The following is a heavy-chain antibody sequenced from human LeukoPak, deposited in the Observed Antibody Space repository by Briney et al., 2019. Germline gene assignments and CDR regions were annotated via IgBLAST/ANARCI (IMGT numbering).Heavy chain of an antibody. Sequence: GGSLRLSCVASGFTFTNFALHWVRQAPGKGLEWVSAISGSGGNTYYADSVKGRFTISRDNSKNTLYLQMNSLRAEDTAIYYCAKGVLPTGFDYWGQGTLVTVSS. D-gene: IGHD3-10*01. V-gene: IGHV3-23*01. CDR2: ISGSGGNT. J-gene: IGHJ4*02. CDR3: AKGVLPTGFDY. CDR1: GFTFTNFA.